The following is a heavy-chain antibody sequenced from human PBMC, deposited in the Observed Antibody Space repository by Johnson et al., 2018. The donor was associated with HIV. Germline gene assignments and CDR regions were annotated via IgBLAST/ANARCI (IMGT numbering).Heavy chain of an antibody. V-gene: IGHV3-30*14. D-gene: IGHD1-26*01. Sequence: HLVESGGGVVQPGRSLRLSCAASGFTFSSYAMHWVRQAPGKGLEWVAVISYDGSNKYYADSVKGRFTISRDNSKNTLYLQMNSLRAGDTAVYYCARGIVGATYAFDIWGQGTMVTVSS. J-gene: IGHJ3*02. CDR1: GFTFSSYA. CDR3: ARGIVGATYAFDI. CDR2: ISYDGSNK.